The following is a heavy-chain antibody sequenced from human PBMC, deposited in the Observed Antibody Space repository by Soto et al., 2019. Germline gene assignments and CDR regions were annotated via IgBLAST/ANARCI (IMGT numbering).Heavy chain of an antibody. Sequence: QVQLVQSGAEVKKPGASVKVSCKASGYTFTSYGISWVRQAPGQGREWMGWISAYNGNTNYAQKLQGRVTMTTHTSPSTASRELRSLRSDDTAVYYCARVRGDIVVVPAATPYYYYGMAVWGQGTTVTVSS. D-gene: IGHD2-2*01. CDR1: GYTFTSYG. CDR3: ARVRGDIVVVPAATPYYYYGMAV. J-gene: IGHJ6*02. CDR2: ISAYNGNT. V-gene: IGHV1-18*01.